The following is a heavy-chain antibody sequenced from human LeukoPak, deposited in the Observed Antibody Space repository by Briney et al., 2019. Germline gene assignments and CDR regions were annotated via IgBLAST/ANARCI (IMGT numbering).Heavy chain of an antibody. Sequence: PGGSLRLSCAASGFTFSSYWMSWVRQAPGKGLEWVANIKQDGSEKYYVDSVKGRFTISRDNAKNSLYLQMNSLRAEDTAVYYCARELRYFDWTPYAFDIWGQGTMVTVSS. CDR3: ARELRYFDWTPYAFDI. J-gene: IGHJ3*02. CDR1: GFTFSSYW. D-gene: IGHD3-9*01. CDR2: IKQDGSEK. V-gene: IGHV3-7*01.